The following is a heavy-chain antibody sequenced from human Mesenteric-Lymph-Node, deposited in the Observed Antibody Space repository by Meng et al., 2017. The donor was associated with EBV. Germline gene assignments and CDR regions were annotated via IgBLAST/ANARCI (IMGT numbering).Heavy chain of an antibody. D-gene: IGHD1-26*01. CDR3: ALIIVGATHFDY. J-gene: IGHJ4*02. CDR1: GGSVSSGSYY. CDR2: IYYSGST. Sequence: VQLKESGPGLVKPSETLYLTCTVSGGSVSSGSYYWSWIRQPPGKGLEWIGYIYYSGSTNYNPSLKSRVTISVDTSKNQFSLKLSSVTAADTAVYYCALIIVGATHFDYWGQGTLVTVSS. V-gene: IGHV4-61*01.